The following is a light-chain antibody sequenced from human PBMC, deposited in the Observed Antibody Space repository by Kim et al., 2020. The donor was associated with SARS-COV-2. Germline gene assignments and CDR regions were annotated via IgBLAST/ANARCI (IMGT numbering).Light chain of an antibody. CDR3: HQYQSYPLA. CDR1: HGINNY. Sequence: ASVGDRDTITCRARHGINNYLVGFQQNPGKAPKSLIYDASSLQSGAPSKFSVSGTETDFTLTISNLQPEDFATYYCHQYQSYPLAFGGGTKVDIK. J-gene: IGKJ4*01. CDR2: DAS. V-gene: IGKV1-16*02.